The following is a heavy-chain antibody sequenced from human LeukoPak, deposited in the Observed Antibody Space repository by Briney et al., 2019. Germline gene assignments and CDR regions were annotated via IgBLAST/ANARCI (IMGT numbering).Heavy chain of an antibody. Sequence: GGSLRLSCAASGFTFSNAWTSWVRQAPGKGLEWVGRIKSKTDGGTTDYAAPVKGRFTISRDDSKNTLYLQMNSLKTEDTAVYYCTTEGGYDFFYYYYGMDVWGQGTTVTVSS. J-gene: IGHJ6*02. CDR2: IKSKTDGGTT. CDR3: TTEGGYDFFYYYYGMDV. V-gene: IGHV3-15*01. D-gene: IGHD5-12*01. CDR1: GFTFSNAW.